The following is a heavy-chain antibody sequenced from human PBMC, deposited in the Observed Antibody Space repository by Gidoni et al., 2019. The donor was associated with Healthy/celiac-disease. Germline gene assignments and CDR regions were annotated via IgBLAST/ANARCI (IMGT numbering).Heavy chain of an antibody. D-gene: IGHD6-19*01. Sequence: QVQLQQWGAGLLKPSETLSLTCAVYGGSFSGYYWSWIRQPPGKGLEWIGEINHSGSTNYNPSLKSRVTISVDTSKNQFSLKLSSVTAADTAVYYCARGRPGYSSGWYGSFGYWGQGTLVTVSS. CDR3: ARGRPGYSSGWYGSFGY. V-gene: IGHV4-34*01. CDR1: GGSFSGYY. CDR2: INHSGST. J-gene: IGHJ4*02.